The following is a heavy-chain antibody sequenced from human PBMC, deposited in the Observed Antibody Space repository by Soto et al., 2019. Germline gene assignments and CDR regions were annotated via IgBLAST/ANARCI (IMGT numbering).Heavy chain of an antibody. J-gene: IGHJ4*02. D-gene: IGHD2-15*01. CDR2: VSVPSGDT. Sequence: GASVKVSCKASGYSFSSFGISWVRQAPGQGLEWVGWVSVPSGDTSSAQNFQGRVTVTTDTSTSTAYMEVGSLRSDDTAVYYCARTCRSGGSCYLEYWGEGTLVTV. CDR1: GYSFSSFG. V-gene: IGHV1-18*01. CDR3: ARTCRSGGSCYLEY.